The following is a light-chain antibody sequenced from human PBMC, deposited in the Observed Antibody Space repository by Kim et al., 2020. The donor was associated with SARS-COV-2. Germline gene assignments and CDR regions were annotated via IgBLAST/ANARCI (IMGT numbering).Light chain of an antibody. CDR3: SSYRSGGTYV. Sequence: QSALTQPPSVSGSPGQSVTISCTGTSSDVGGYNRVSWYQQPPGTAPKLMIYEVSNRPSWVPGRFSGSKSGNTASLTISGLQAEDEGDYYCSSYRSGGTYVFGTGTKVTVL. CDR1: SSDVGGYNR. CDR2: EVS. V-gene: IGLV2-18*02. J-gene: IGLJ1*01.